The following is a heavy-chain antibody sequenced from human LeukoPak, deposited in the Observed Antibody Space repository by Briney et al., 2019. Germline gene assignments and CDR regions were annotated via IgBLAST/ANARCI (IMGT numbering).Heavy chain of an antibody. Sequence: GGSLRLSCAASGFTFSSYWMSWVRQAPGKGLEWVANIKQDGSEKYYVDSVKGRFTISRDNAKNSLYLQMNSLRAEDTAVYYCARDKGITISLLGYFDYWGQGTLVTVSS. J-gene: IGHJ4*02. CDR3: ARDKGITISLLGYFDY. V-gene: IGHV3-7*01. CDR1: GFTFSSYW. D-gene: IGHD3-10*01. CDR2: IKQDGSEK.